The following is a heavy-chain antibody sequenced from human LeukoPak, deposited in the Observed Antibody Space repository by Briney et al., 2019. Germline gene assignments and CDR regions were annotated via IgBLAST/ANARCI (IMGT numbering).Heavy chain of an antibody. J-gene: IGHJ3*02. CDR3: AKGHTPYAFDI. D-gene: IGHD2-2*02. V-gene: IGHV3-23*01. CDR2: ISGSGGSI. Sequence: GGSLRLSCAASGFTFSSYAMSRVRQAPGKGLEWVSAISGSGGSIYYADSVKGRFTISRDNSKNTAYLQINSLRAEDAAVYYCAKGHTPYAFDIWGQGTMVTVSS. CDR1: GFTFSSYA.